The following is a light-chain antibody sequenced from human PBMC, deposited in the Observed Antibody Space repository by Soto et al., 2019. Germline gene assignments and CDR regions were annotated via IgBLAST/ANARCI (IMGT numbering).Light chain of an antibody. CDR1: QSVLYSSNNKNY. Sequence: IVMTQSPDSLAVSLGERATINCKSSQSVLYSSNNKNYLAWYQQKPGQPPKLLIYCASIRESGVPDRFSGSGSGTDFTLTISSLQAEDVAVYYCQQFYSARTFGQGTKVEIK. V-gene: IGKV4-1*01. CDR2: CAS. CDR3: QQFYSART. J-gene: IGKJ1*01.